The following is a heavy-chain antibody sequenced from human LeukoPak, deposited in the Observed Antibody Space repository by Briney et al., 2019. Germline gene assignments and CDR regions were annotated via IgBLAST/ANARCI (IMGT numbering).Heavy chain of an antibody. J-gene: IGHJ4*02. CDR3: ARSYAFGTMVRAPLDY. D-gene: IGHD3-10*01. Sequence: ASVKVSCKASGYSFTDYYIHWVRLAPGQGLEWMGWINPNSGGTNYAQKFQGWVTMTRDTSISTAYMELSRLRSDDTAVYYCARSYAFGTMVRAPLDYWGQGTLVTVSS. CDR1: GYSFTDYY. CDR2: INPNSGGT. V-gene: IGHV1-2*04.